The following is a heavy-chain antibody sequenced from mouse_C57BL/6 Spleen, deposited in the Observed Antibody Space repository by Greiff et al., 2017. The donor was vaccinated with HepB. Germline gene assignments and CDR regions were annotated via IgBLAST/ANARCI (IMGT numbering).Heavy chain of an antibody. D-gene: IGHD3-3*01. CDR1: GYTFTSYW. CDR2: IDPSDSET. CDR3: ARRAYYAMDY. J-gene: IGHJ4*01. V-gene: IGHV1-52*01. Sequence: QVQLQQPGAELVRPGSSVKLSCKASGYTFTSYWMHWVKQRPIQGLEWIGNIDPSDSETHYNQKFKDKATLTVDESSSTAYMQLSSLTSEDSAVYYCARRAYYAMDYWGQGTSVTVSS.